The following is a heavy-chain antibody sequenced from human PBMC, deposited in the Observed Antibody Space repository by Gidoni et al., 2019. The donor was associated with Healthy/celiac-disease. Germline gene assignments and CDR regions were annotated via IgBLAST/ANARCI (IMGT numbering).Heavy chain of an antibody. V-gene: IGHV5-51*01. J-gene: IGHJ4*02. D-gene: IGHD4-17*01. Sequence: EVQLVQSGAELKKPGESLNISCKDSGYSFTSYWIGWLRQMPGKGLEWMGLIDPGDSDTRDSPAFKGQVTISADKSISTAYRQWSSLKASDTAMYDCARKNYGGNLYYFDYWGQGTLVTVSS. CDR2: IDPGDSDT. CDR3: ARKNYGGNLYYFDY. CDR1: GYSFTSYW.